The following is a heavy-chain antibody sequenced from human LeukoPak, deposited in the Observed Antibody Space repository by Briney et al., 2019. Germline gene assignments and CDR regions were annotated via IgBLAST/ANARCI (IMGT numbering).Heavy chain of an antibody. Sequence: SETLSLTCTVSGGSLSNFYWTWIRQPPGKGLEWIGSIYYIGSTNYNPSLKSRVTISLDTSSDQFSLKLTSVTAADTAVYYCARQELLVDYYYYIDVWGKGTTVTGSS. CDR2: IYYIGST. CDR1: GGSLSNFY. CDR3: ARQELLVDYYYYIDV. D-gene: IGHD1-7*01. V-gene: IGHV4-59*13. J-gene: IGHJ6*03.